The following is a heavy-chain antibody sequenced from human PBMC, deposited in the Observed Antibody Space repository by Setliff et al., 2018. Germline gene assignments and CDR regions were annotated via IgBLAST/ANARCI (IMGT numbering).Heavy chain of an antibody. CDR3: ARGDSSGNNYPVLDY. V-gene: IGHV4-61*09. CDR2: IFSRGSM. CDR1: GTSISTGPYY. Sequence: KTSETLSLTCTVSGTSISTGPYYWTWIRQSAERGLEWIGQIFSRGSMNYRPSLSSRVTISADSSKNQFSLQLVSVTASDTAVYYCARGDSSGNNYPVLDYWGQGILVTVS. J-gene: IGHJ4*02. D-gene: IGHD1-26*01.